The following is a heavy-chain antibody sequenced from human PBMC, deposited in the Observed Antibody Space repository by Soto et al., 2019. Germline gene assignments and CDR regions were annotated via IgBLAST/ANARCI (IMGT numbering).Heavy chain of an antibody. D-gene: IGHD3-22*01. CDR1: GGSISSGGYY. Sequence: SETLSLTCTVSGGSISSGGYYWSWIRQHPGKGLEWIGYIYYSGSTYYNPSLKSRVTISVDTSKNQFSLKLSSVTAADTAVYYCARDQPDSSGLIYWGQGTLVTVSS. CDR3: ARDQPDSSGLIY. V-gene: IGHV4-31*03. J-gene: IGHJ4*02. CDR2: IYYSGST.